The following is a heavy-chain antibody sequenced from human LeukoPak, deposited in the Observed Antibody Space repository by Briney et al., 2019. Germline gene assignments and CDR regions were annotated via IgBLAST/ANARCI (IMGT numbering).Heavy chain of an antibody. D-gene: IGHD1-26*01. CDR1: GGSISSYY. V-gene: IGHV4-59*08. Sequence: SETLSLTCTVSGGSISSYYWSWIRQPPGKGLEWIGYIYYSGSTNYNPSLKSRVTISVDTSKNQFSLNLSSVTAADTAVYYCAKSGGSGLIDYWGQGTLVTVSS. CDR3: AKSGGSGLIDY. CDR2: IYYSGST. J-gene: IGHJ4*02.